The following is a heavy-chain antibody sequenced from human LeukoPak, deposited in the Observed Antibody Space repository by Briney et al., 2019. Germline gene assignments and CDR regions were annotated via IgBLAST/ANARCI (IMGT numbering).Heavy chain of an antibody. CDR3: ARVRWGGLYYFDY. Sequence: PGGSLRLSCAASGFTFSSYWMHWVRQAPGKGLVGVSRINNDGRSTNYADSVKGRFTISRGNAKNTLYLQMNSLRAEDTAAYYCARVRWGGLYYFDYWGQGTLVTVSS. V-gene: IGHV3-74*01. J-gene: IGHJ4*02. D-gene: IGHD3-16*01. CDR2: INNDGRST. CDR1: GFTFSSYW.